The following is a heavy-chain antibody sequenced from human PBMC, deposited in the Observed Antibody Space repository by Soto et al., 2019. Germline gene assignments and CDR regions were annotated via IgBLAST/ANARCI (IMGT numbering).Heavy chain of an antibody. D-gene: IGHD1-1*01. Sequence: ASVKVSCKVSGYTLTELSMHWVRQAPGKGLEWMGGFDPEDGETFYAQKFQGRVTMTEDTSTDTAYMELSILRSEDTAVYYCTTMHWTGNLYYYYGMDVWGQGTTVTVSS. CDR2: FDPEDGET. CDR1: GYTLTELS. V-gene: IGHV1-24*01. J-gene: IGHJ6*02. CDR3: TTMHWTGNLYYYYGMDV.